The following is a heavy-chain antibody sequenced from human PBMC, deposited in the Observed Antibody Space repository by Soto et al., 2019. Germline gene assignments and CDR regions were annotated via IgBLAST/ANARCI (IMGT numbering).Heavy chain of an antibody. Sequence: PGESLKISCKGSGFRLTSYWIAWVRQMPGKGLEWMGIIYPGDSDSRYSPSFQGQVTISADRSITTAYLEWSSLRASDTAIYYCASGHGIFPGSDYWGQGTLVTVSS. D-gene: IGHD3-9*01. V-gene: IGHV5-51*01. CDR1: GFRLTSYW. CDR2: IYPGDSDS. CDR3: ASGHGIFPGSDY. J-gene: IGHJ4*02.